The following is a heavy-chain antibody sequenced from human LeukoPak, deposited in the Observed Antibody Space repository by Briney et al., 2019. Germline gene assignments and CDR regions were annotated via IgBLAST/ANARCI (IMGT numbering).Heavy chain of an antibody. CDR3: AKEPASSGWFDP. CDR1: GFTFSSYA. V-gene: IGHV3-23*01. D-gene: IGHD6-19*01. CDR2: ISGTGGRT. Sequence: HPGGFLRLSCAASGFTFSSYAMSWVRQAPGEGLEWVSAISGTGGRTYYADSVKGRFTISRDNSKNTLYLQMNSLRAEDTAVYYCAKEPASSGWFDPWGQGTLITVSS. J-gene: IGHJ5*02.